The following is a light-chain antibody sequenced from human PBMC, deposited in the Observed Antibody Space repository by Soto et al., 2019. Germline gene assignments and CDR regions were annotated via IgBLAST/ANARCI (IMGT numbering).Light chain of an antibody. CDR3: QQYHNWPPQYT. CDR2: GAF. CDR1: QSVASN. Sequence: EIVMTQSPASLSVSPGDGATLSCRASQSVASNVAWYQQKPGQGPRLLIHGAFTRAVGVPARFSGSGSGTDFTLTINSLQSEDFAVYFCQQYHNWPPQYTFGQGTKLQI. V-gene: IGKV3-15*01. J-gene: IGKJ2*01.